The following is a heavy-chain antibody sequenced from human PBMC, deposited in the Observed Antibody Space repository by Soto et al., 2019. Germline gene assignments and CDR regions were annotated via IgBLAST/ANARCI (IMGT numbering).Heavy chain of an antibody. D-gene: IGHD2-2*02. CDR1: GGSFSGYY. V-gene: IGHV4-34*01. Sequence: ETLSLTCAVYGGSFSGYYCIWIRQPPGKGLEWIGEINHSGSTNYNPSLKSRVTISVDTSKNQFSLKLSSVTAADTAVYYCATRIGDIVVVPAAISFDYWGQGTLVTVSS. CDR3: ATRIGDIVVVPAAISFDY. CDR2: INHSGST. J-gene: IGHJ4*02.